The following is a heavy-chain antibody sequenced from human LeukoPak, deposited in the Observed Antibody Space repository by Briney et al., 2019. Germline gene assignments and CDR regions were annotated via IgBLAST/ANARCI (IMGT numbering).Heavy chain of an antibody. J-gene: IGHJ6*02. V-gene: IGHV1-69*13. CDR1: GGTFSSYA. D-gene: IGHD2-21*02. CDR3: ARHLTFYYYGMDV. CDR2: IIPIFGTA. Sequence: ASVKVSCKASGGTFSSYAISWVRQAPGQGLESMGGIIPIFGTANYAQKFQGRVTITADESTSTAYMKLSSLRSEDTAVYYCARHLTFYYYGMDVWGQGTTVTVSS.